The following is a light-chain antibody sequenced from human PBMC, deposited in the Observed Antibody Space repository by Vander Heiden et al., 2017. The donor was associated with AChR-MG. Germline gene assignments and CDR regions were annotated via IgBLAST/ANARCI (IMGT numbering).Light chain of an antibody. J-gene: IGLJ2*01. CDR1: QLGDKY. Sequence: SYELTQPPSVSVSPGQTASITCSGDQLGDKYACWYQKKHGQSPVLVIYQDTKRPSGIPERFSGSNSGSTATLTIVGTQAMDEADYYCQAWDSSTVVFGGGTKLTVL. CDR2: QDT. V-gene: IGLV3-1*01. CDR3: QAWDSSTVV.